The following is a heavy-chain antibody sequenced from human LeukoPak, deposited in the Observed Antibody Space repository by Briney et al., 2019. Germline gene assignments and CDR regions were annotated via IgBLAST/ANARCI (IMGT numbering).Heavy chain of an antibody. D-gene: IGHD6-19*01. CDR3: ARHPEQSSGY. CDR2: IDPNDSYP. Sequence: GESLKISCKASGYSFTNYWIYWVRQMPGKGLEWMGRIDPNDSYPNYSPSFQGHVTISVDKSISTAYLQWSSLKASDTAMYYCARHPEQSSGYWGQGTLVTVSS. CDR1: GYSFTNYW. V-gene: IGHV5-10-1*01. J-gene: IGHJ4*02.